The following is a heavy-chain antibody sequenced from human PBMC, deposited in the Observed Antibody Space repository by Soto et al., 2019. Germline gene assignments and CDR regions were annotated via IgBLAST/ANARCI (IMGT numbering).Heavy chain of an antibody. CDR2: IRSKAYGGTT. V-gene: IGHV3-49*03. Sequence: GGSLRLSCTASGFTFGDYAMSWFRQAPGKGLEWVGFIRSKAYGGTTEYAASVKGRFTISRDDSKSIAYLQMNSLKTEDTAVYYCTREIYCSSTSCYPPDAFDIWGQGTMVTVS. CDR1: GFTFGDYA. J-gene: IGHJ3*02. CDR3: TREIYCSSTSCYPPDAFDI. D-gene: IGHD2-2*01.